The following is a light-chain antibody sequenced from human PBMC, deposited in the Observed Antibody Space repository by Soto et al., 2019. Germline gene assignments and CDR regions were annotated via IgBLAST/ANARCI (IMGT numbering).Light chain of an antibody. CDR3: QQYGSSPRT. Sequence: ENVLTQSPGTLSLSPGERATLSCRASQSVSSNYLAWYQQKPGQAPRLLIYDASSRATGIPDRFSGSGSGPDFTLTISRLEPEDFAVYFCQQYGSSPRTFGQGTKVEIK. V-gene: IGKV3-20*01. CDR2: DAS. CDR1: QSVSSNY. J-gene: IGKJ1*01.